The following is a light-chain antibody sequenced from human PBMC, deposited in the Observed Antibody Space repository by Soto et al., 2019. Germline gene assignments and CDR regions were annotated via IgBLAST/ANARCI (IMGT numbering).Light chain of an antibody. V-gene: IGKV2-28*01. CDR3: MQALQKPST. Sequence: LVVTQPPRSLPVTPGEPASMSCRASQRLPSNVINYLPWYLQKPGQSPQLLIYLGSNRASGVPDRFSGSGSGTEYTLKISRVEAEDVGVYYCMQALQKPSTFGQGTKVDIK. CDR1: QRLPSNVINY. J-gene: IGKJ1*01. CDR2: LGS.